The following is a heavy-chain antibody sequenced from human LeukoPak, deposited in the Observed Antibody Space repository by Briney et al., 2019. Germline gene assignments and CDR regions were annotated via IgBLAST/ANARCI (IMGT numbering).Heavy chain of an antibody. J-gene: IGHJ6*02. Sequence: GGSLRLSCAASGFIVSGDFMSWVRQAPGKGLEWVSVIYSDGSTYYADSVKGRFTISRDNSKNTLYLQMNSLRAEDTAVYYCGGGLDTAMVYYYYYYGMDVWGQGTTVTVSS. CDR2: IYSDGST. CDR3: GGGLDTAMVYYYYYYGMDV. D-gene: IGHD5-18*01. V-gene: IGHV3-53*01. CDR1: GFIVSGDF.